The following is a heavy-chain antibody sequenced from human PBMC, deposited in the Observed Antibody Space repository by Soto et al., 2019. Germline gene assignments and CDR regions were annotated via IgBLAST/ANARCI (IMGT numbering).Heavy chain of an antibody. CDR2: IYPGDSDT. CDR3: ARRDSSGWYSQGYYYGMDV. J-gene: IGHJ6*02. D-gene: IGHD6-19*01. Sequence: GESLKISCKGSGYSFTSYWIGWVRQMPGKGLKWMGIIYPGDSDTRYSPSFQGQVTISADKSISTAYLQWSSLNSSDSAMYYCARRDSSGWYSQGYYYGMDVWGQGT. V-gene: IGHV5-51*01. CDR1: GYSFTSYW.